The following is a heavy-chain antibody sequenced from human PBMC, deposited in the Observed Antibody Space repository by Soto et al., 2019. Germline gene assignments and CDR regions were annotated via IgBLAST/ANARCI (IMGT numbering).Heavy chain of an antibody. Sequence: LETLSLTCAFSGCSISSSSCHWGWIRQPPGKGLEWIASIKYSGTTFYNPSLKSRVTLSVDTSKNQFALKLSSVTAADTAVYYCARHPERIAQIGWFDPWGQGTLVTVS. CDR2: IKYSGTT. CDR3: ARHPERIAQIGWFDP. V-gene: IGHV4-39*01. CDR1: GCSISSSSCH. J-gene: IGHJ5*02. D-gene: IGHD6-13*01.